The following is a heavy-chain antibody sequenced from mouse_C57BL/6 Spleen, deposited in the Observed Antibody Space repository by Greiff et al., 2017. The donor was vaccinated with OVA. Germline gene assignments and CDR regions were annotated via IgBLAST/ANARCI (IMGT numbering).Heavy chain of an antibody. D-gene: IGHD3-2*02. Sequence: QVHVKQSGAELVRPGTSVKMSCKASGYTFTNYWIGWAKQRPGHGLEWIGDIYPGGGYTNYNEKFKGKATLTADKSSSTAYMQFSSLTSEDSAIYYCARYSSGYWFDYWGQGTTLTVSS. CDR3: ARYSSGYWFDY. CDR2: IYPGGGYT. V-gene: IGHV1-63*01. CDR1: GYTFTNYW. J-gene: IGHJ2*01.